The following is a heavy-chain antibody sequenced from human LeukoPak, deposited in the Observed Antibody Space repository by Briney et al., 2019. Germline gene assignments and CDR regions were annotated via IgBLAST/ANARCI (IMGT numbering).Heavy chain of an antibody. D-gene: IGHD3-3*01. CDR3: ARDLSGYSDYYFDY. Sequence: ASVKVSCKASGDTFASYDINWVRQATGQGLEWLGWMNPSTGNTGFAQRFQGRVTMTKDTSISTAYMELSSLRSEDTAVYYCARDLSGYSDYYFDYWGQGTLVTVSS. CDR2: MNPSTGNT. J-gene: IGHJ4*02. V-gene: IGHV1-8*01. CDR1: GDTFASYD.